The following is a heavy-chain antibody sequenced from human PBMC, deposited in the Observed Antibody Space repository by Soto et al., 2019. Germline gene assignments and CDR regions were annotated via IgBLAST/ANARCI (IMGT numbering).Heavy chain of an antibody. J-gene: IGHJ6*02. V-gene: IGHV3-21*01. Sequence: PGGSRRLSRVAPSIHNNNYSLNWVPQAPGKGLEWVSSITSGSSFIDYADSVKGRFTISRDDAKNSLFLQMSSLRADDTAVYYCARSQRNGAMDVWGQGTTVTVSS. D-gene: IGHD2-8*01. CDR2: ITSGSSFI. CDR1: SIHNNNYS. CDR3: ARSQRNGAMDV.